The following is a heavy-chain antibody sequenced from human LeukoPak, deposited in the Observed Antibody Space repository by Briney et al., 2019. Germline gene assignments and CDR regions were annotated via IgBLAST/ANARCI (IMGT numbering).Heavy chain of an antibody. J-gene: IGHJ4*02. Sequence: PSETLSLTCTVSGGSISSYYWSWIRQPPGKGLEWIGRIYTSGSTNYNPSLKSRVTMSVDTSKNQFSLKLSSVTAADTAVYYCATDCSGGSCYSDYWGQGTLVTVSS. CDR2: IYTSGST. CDR1: GGSISSYY. V-gene: IGHV4-4*07. CDR3: ATDCSGGSCYSDY. D-gene: IGHD2-15*01.